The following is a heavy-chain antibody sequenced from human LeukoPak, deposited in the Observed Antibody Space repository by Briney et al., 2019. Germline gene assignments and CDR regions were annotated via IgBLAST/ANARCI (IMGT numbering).Heavy chain of an antibody. CDR2: IYYSGST. CDR3: ARERITMVRGVIPTGMDV. V-gene: IGHV4-30-4*01. CDR1: GGSISSGDYY. D-gene: IGHD3-10*01. Sequence: SETLSRTCTVSGGSISSGDYYWSWIRQPPGKGLEWIGYIYYSGSTYYNPSLKSRVTISVDTSKNQFSLKLSSVTAADTAVYYCARERITMVRGVIPTGMDVWGQGTTVTVSS. J-gene: IGHJ6*02.